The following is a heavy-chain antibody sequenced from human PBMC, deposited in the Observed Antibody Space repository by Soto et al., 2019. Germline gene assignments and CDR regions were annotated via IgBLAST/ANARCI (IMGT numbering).Heavy chain of an antibody. Sequence: GASVKVSCKASGYTFTGYYMHWVRQAPGQGLEWMGWINPNSGGTNYAQKFQGWVTMTRDTYISTAYMELSRLRSDDTDVYYCARDPRYDSSGPSYYFDCWGQGNLVTVSS. CDR3: ARDPRYDSSGPSYYFDC. CDR2: INPNSGGT. D-gene: IGHD3-22*01. CDR1: GYTFTGYY. J-gene: IGHJ4*02. V-gene: IGHV1-2*04.